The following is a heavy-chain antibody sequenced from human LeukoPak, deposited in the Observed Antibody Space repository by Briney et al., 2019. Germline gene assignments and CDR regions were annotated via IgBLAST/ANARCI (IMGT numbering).Heavy chain of an antibody. D-gene: IGHD1-20*01. J-gene: IGHJ5*02. CDR3: ARGRGGDNSNWFDP. CDR2: IKEDGSEK. CDR1: GFTFSNYW. V-gene: IGHV3-7*04. Sequence: PGGSLRLSCAASGFTFSNYWMSWVRQAPGKGLEWVANIKEDGSEKDYVDSVKGRFTTSRDNAKNSLYLQMNSLRAEDTAVYYCARGRGGDNSNWFDPWGPGTLVTVSS.